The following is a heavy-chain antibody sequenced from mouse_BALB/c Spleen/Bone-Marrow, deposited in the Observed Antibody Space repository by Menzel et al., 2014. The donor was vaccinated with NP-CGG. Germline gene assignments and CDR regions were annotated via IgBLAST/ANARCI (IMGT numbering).Heavy chain of an antibody. CDR3: ARLGYYGGFAY. Sequence: EVHLVESGGGLVQPGGSLKLSCVASGFDFSRYWMSWVRQAPGKGLEWIGEINPDSSTINYTPSLKDKFIISRGNAKKTLYLQMSKVRSEDTALYYCARLGYYGGFAYWGQGTLVTVSA. V-gene: IGHV4-1*02. CDR2: INPDSSTI. D-gene: IGHD2-3*01. CDR1: GFDFSRYW. J-gene: IGHJ3*01.